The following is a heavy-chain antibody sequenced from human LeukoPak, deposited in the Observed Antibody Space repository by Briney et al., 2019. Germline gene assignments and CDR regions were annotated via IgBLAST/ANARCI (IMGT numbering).Heavy chain of an antibody. Sequence: GVSLRLSCAASGFTFSSYGMHWVRQAPGKGLEWVAFIRYDGSNKYYADSVKGRFTISRDNSKNTLYLQMNSLRAEDTAVYYCEVPLWFGELTVDYWGQGTLVTVSS. CDR3: EVPLWFGELTVDY. CDR2: IRYDGSNK. V-gene: IGHV3-30*02. D-gene: IGHD3-10*01. CDR1: GFTFSSYG. J-gene: IGHJ4*02.